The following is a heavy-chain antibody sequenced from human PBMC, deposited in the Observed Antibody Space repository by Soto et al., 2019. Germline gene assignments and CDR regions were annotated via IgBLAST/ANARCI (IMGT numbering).Heavy chain of an antibody. J-gene: IGHJ4*02. CDR1: GYTFTSYG. Sequence: GASVKVSCKASGYTFTSYGISWVRQAPGQGLEWMGWISAYNGNTNYAQKLQGRVTMTTDTSTSTVYMELSGLIPDDTAVYYCARDHGVVVVAATLDYWGQGTLVTVSS. CDR2: ISAYNGNT. CDR3: ARDHGVVVVAATLDY. V-gene: IGHV1-18*01. D-gene: IGHD2-15*01.